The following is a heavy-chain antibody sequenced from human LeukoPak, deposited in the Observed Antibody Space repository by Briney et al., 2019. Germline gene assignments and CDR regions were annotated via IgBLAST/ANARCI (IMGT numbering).Heavy chain of an antibody. V-gene: IGHV4-34*01. CDR2: INHSGST. J-gene: IGHJ4*02. CDR1: GGSFSGYY. CDR3: ARVTPFIAVAGFDY. D-gene: IGHD6-19*01. Sequence: SETLSLACAVYGGSFSGYYWSWIRQPPGKGLEWIGEINHSGSTNYNPSLKSRVTISVDTSKNQFSLKLSSVTAADTAVYYCARVTPFIAVAGFDYWGQGTLVTVSS.